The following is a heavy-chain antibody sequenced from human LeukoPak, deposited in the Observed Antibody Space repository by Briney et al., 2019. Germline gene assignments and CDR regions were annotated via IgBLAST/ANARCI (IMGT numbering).Heavy chain of an antibody. Sequence: PGGSLRLSCAASGFTFDDYAMHWVRQAPGKGLEWVSGISWNSGSIGYADSVKGRFTISRDNAKNSLYLQMNSLRAEDMALYYCAKSVGTMVRGYMDVWGKGTTATVSS. J-gene: IGHJ6*03. V-gene: IGHV3-9*03. CDR3: AKSVGTMVRGYMDV. CDR2: ISWNSGSI. CDR1: GFTFDDYA. D-gene: IGHD3-10*01.